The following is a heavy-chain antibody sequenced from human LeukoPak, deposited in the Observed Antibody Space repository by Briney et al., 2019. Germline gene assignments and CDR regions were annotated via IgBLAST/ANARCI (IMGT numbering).Heavy chain of an antibody. CDR3: AKRDGYPAPGYYYGMDV. J-gene: IGHJ6*02. D-gene: IGHD5-24*01. CDR1: GFTVSGNY. CDR2: IYSGGST. Sequence: PGGSLRLSCAASGFTVSGNYMSWVREAPGKGLEWVSVIYSGGSTYYADSVKGRFTISRDNSKNTLYLQMNSLRAEDTAVYYCAKRDGYPAPGYYYGMDVWGQGTTVTVPS. V-gene: IGHV3-53*01.